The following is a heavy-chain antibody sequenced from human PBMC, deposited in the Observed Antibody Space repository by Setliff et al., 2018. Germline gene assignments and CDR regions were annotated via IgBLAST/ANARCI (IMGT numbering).Heavy chain of an antibody. CDR2: INPNSGGT. Sequence: GASVKVSCKASGYTFTGYYVHWVRQAPGQGLEWMGWINPNSGGTNYAQRFQGRVTMTRDTSISTVYMELSRLRSDDTVVYYCARSPLPPPGPGYYYDNSYSCYIDVWGKGTTVTVS. D-gene: IGHD3-22*01. V-gene: IGHV1-2*02. CDR3: ARSPLPPPGPGYYYDNSYSCYIDV. J-gene: IGHJ6*03. CDR1: GYTFTGYY.